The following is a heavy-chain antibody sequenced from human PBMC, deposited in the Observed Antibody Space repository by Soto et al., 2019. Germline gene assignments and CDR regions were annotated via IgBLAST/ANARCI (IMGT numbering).Heavy chain of an antibody. J-gene: IGHJ6*02. CDR2: ITYDGNNK. Sequence: GGSLRLSCEASGFTFRNNGMHWVRQVPGKGLEWVAVITYDGNNKYYADSVKGRFTISRDNSKNTVYLQMNNLRAEDTAMYYCAKGGSGNYLTYYYYYGMDVWGQGTTVTVSS. CDR3: AKGGSGNYLTYYYYYGMDV. CDR1: GFTFRNNG. V-gene: IGHV3-30*18. D-gene: IGHD3-22*01.